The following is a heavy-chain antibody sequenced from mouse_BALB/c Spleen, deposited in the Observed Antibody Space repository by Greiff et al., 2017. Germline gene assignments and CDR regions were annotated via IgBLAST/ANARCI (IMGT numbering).Heavy chain of an antibody. Sequence: EVKLMESGGGLVQPGGSLRLSCATSGFTFSDFYMEWVRQPPGKRLEWIAASRNKANDYTTEYSASVKGRFIVSRDTSPSILYLQMNALRAEDTAIYYCASDAGDYGRFAYWGQGTLVTVSA. J-gene: IGHJ3*01. CDR3: ASDAGDYGRFAY. CDR2: SRNKANDYTT. CDR1: GFTFSDFY. V-gene: IGHV7-1*02. D-gene: IGHD1-2*01.